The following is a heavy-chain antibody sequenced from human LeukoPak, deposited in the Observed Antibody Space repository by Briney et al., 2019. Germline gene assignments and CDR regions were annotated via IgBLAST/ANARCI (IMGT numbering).Heavy chain of an antibody. J-gene: IGHJ4*02. V-gene: IGHV4-38-2*01. Sequence: PSETLSLTCAVYGYSISSGYYWGWIRQPPGKGLEGIGSIYHSGSTYYNPSLKSRGTISVDTSKHQFSLKLSSVTAAGTAVYYCASRFWSGYYTVGYYFDYWGQGTLVTVSS. CDR3: ASRFWSGYYTVGYYFDY. CDR2: IYHSGST. CDR1: GYSISSGYY. D-gene: IGHD3-3*01.